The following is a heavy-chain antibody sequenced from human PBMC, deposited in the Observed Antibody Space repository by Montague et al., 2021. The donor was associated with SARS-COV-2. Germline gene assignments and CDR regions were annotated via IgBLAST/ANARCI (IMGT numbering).Heavy chain of an antibody. CDR1: GGSISSGDYF. D-gene: IGHD1-1*01. CDR3: ARRGTPGGMDV. J-gene: IGHJ6*02. Sequence: TLSLTCTVSGGSISSGDYFWIWIRQHPGKGLVDIGYNNYSGSSYYNPTIKSRLTIAVDKSKNQFSLKLSSVTAADTAVYSCARRGTPGGMDVWGQGTTVTVSS. V-gene: IGHV4-31*03. CDR2: NNYSGSS.